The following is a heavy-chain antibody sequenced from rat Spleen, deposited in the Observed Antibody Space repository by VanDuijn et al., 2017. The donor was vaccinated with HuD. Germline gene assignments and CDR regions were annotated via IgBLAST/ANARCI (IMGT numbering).Heavy chain of an antibody. D-gene: IGHD1-10*01. CDR2: IWAGGHT. CDR1: GFSLSSYG. CDR3: TRGNYDFDY. Sequence: QVQLKESGPGLVQPSQTLSLTCTVSGFSLSSYGVIWVRQPPGKSLVWMGTIWAGGHTNYNSAVQSRLSISRDTSKSQVFLKMNSLQTDDTAIYFCTRGNYDFDYWGQGVMVTVSS. V-gene: IGHV2-13*01. J-gene: IGHJ2*01.